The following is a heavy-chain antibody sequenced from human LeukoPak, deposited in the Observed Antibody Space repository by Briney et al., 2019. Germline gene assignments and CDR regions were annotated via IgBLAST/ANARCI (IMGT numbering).Heavy chain of an antibody. CDR1: GVSISSSSCY. CDR2: ISYSGST. J-gene: IGHJ4*02. CDR3: ATSYSSSWPEIDY. D-gene: IGHD6-13*01. Sequence: SETLSLTCTVSGVSISSSSCYWGWIRQPPGKGLEWIGTISYSGSTYYNPSLKSRVTISVDTPKNQFSLKVRSVTAADTAVYYCATSYSSSWPEIDYWGQGILVTVSS. V-gene: IGHV4-39*01.